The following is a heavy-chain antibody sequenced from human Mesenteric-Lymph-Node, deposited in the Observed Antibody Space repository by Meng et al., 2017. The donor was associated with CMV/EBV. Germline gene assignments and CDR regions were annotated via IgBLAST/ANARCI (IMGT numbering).Heavy chain of an antibody. CDR3: ARDTVPASYYFDY. V-gene: IGHV3-11*01. CDR1: GFTFSDYY. CDR2: ISSSGSTI. D-gene: IGHD2-2*01. J-gene: IGHJ4*02. Sequence: GSLKISCAASGFTFSDYYMSWIRQAPGKGLEWVSYISSSGSTIYYADSVKGRFTISRDNAKNSLYLQMNSLRAEDTAVYYCARDTVPASYYFDYWGQGTLVTVSS.